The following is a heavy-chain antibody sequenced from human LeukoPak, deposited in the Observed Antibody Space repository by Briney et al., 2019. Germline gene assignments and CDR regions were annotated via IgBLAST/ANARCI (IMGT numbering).Heavy chain of an antibody. V-gene: IGHV1-2*02. Sequence: ASVKVSCKTSGYSFTDYYMHWVRQAPGQGLEWMGWINPNSGGTSSAQRFQGRVTMTKDTSITTVYMEVSWLTSDDTAIYYCARADRLHGGPYLIGPWGQGTLVTVSS. CDR3: ARADRLHGGPYLIGP. CDR2: INPNSGGT. J-gene: IGHJ5*02. CDR1: GYSFTDYY. D-gene: IGHD2-21*01.